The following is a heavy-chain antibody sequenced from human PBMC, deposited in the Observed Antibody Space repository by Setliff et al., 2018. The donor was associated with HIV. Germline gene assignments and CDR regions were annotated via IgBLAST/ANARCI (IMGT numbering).Heavy chain of an antibody. Sequence: SETLSLTCAVYGGSFSGYYWSWIRQTPGKGLERIGEIDHSGGTKYNPSLKSRVTISIDRSKNQFSLRLSSVTAVDTAVYYCARHGSALTGDGHHLDSWGQGILVTVSS. CDR1: GGSFSGYY. V-gene: IGHV4-34*01. D-gene: IGHD7-27*01. J-gene: IGHJ5*01. CDR2: IDHSGGT. CDR3: ARHGSALTGDGHHLDS.